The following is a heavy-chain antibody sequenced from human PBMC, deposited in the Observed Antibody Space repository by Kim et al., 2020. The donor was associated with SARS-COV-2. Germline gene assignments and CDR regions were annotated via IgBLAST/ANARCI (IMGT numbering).Heavy chain of an antibody. Sequence: GGSLRLSCVGSGFTFSTYPLHWVRQASGKGLEWVSAIGSGGATYYANSVKGRFTISRNNDKTSVYLQMNSLRVDDTAVYYWARRQLGFDSWGQGTLVPVS. CDR3: ARRQLGFDS. CDR1: GFTFSTYP. V-gene: IGHV3-13*01. D-gene: IGHD6-13*01. CDR2: IGSGGAT. J-gene: IGHJ4*02.